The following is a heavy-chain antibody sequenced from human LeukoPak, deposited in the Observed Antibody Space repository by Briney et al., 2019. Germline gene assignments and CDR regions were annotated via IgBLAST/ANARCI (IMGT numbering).Heavy chain of an antibody. V-gene: IGHV1-8*01. J-gene: IGHJ5*02. CDR2: MNPNSGNT. D-gene: IGHD2-2*01. CDR1: GYTFTSYD. Sequence: ASVKVSCKASGYTFTSYDINWVRQATGQGLEWVGWMNPNSGNTGYAQKFQGRVTMTRNTSISTAYMELSSLRSEDTAVYYCARGKDIVVVPAAIAFDPWGQGTLVTVSS. CDR3: ARGKDIVVVPAAIAFDP.